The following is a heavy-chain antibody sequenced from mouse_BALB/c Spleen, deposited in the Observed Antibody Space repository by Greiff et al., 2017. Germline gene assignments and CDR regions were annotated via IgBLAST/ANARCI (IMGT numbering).Heavy chain of an antibody. D-gene: IGHD2-4*01. CDR3: ARRAMITTDAMDY. CDR1: GYSITSDYA. V-gene: IGHV3-2*02. Sequence: EVKLQESGPGLVKPSQSLSLTCTVTGYSITSDYAWNWIRQFPGNKLEWMGYISYSGSTSYNPSLKSRISITRDTSKNQFFLQLNSVTTEDTATYYCARRAMITTDAMDYWGQGTSVTVSS. CDR2: ISYSGST. J-gene: IGHJ4*01.